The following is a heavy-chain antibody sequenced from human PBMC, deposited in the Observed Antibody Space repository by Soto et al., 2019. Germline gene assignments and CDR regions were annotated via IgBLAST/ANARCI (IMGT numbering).Heavy chain of an antibody. J-gene: IGHJ4*02. D-gene: IGHD3-10*01. CDR1: GDTFSGYT. CDR3: ARDGGFGELKY. CDR2: IIPVFGTT. Sequence: QVQLVQSGAELKKPGSSVKVSCKAYGDTFSGYTINWVRQAPGEGLEWMGRIIPVFGTTNDAKRFEGRVTFTADESTNTAYMELRGLLSEDTAVYYCARDGGFGELKYWGPGTLVTVSS. V-gene: IGHV1-69*18.